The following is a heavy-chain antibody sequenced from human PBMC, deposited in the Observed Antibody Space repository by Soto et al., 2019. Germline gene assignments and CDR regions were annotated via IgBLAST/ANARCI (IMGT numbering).Heavy chain of an antibody. Sequence: PSETLSLTCTVSGGSISSYYWSWIRQPPGKGLEWIGYIYYSGSTNYNPSLKSRVTISVDTSKNQFSLKLSSVTAADTAVYYCARTEYTPYYFDYWGQGTLVTVSS. J-gene: IGHJ4*02. CDR2: IYYSGST. CDR1: GGSISSYY. D-gene: IGHD2-2*02. V-gene: IGHV4-59*01. CDR3: ARTEYTPYYFDY.